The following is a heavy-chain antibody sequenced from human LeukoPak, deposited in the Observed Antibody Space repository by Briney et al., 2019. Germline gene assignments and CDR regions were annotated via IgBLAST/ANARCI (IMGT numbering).Heavy chain of an antibody. V-gene: IGHV3-7*03. CDR2: IKHDGSEK. CDR3: ARGFFYD. CDR1: GFTCSKYW. J-gene: IGHJ4*02. Sequence: GGSLRLSCRASGFTCSKYWMTWVRQSPGKGLEWVANIKHDGSEKYYVDSVKGRFTISRDNAKNSVYLQMNSLRDDGTAVYYCARGFFYDWSQGTLVTVSS. D-gene: IGHD3-16*01.